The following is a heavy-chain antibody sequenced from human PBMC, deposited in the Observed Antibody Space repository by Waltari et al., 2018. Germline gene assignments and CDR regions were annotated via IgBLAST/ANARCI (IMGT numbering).Heavy chain of an antibody. D-gene: IGHD3-22*01. V-gene: IGHV4-59*11. Sequence: VQLQESGPGRVKPSENLALSCAVSGDFTTSHLWSWIRQAPGKGLEWIGYMYFSGTHNYNPSLKSRVTISIDTAKNHFSLNLRSVTAADTAIYYCARLPRGSVIIGAFDIWGQGTQVTVSS. CDR2: MYFSGTH. CDR3: ARLPRGSVIIGAFDI. J-gene: IGHJ3*02. CDR1: GDFTTSHL.